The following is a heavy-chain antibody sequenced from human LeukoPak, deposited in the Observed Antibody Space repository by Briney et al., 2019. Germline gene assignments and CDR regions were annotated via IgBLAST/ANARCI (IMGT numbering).Heavy chain of an antibody. D-gene: IGHD6-13*01. V-gene: IGHV3-30*04. Sequence: GGSLRLSCAASGFTFSSYAMHWVRQAPGKGLEWVAVISYDGSNKYYADSVKGRFTISRDNSKNTLYLQMNSLRAEDTAVYYCAKLLGSWYYFDYWGQGTLVTVSS. CDR3: AKLLGSWYYFDY. J-gene: IGHJ4*02. CDR2: ISYDGSNK. CDR1: GFTFSSYA.